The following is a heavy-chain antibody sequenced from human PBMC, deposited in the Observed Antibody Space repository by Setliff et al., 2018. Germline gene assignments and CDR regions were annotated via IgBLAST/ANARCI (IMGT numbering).Heavy chain of an antibody. Sequence: PSETLSLTCAVSDDTFSTHYWNWTRQTPGKRLEWIGCIYYGGTTTYNPSLESRVTISIHTSKNQVSLNLTSVTAADTAVYYCARTGTYRYFDYWGQGALVTVSS. V-gene: IGHV4-59*11. D-gene: IGHD1-1*01. CDR2: IYYGGTT. CDR3: ARTGTYRYFDY. CDR1: DDTFSTHY. J-gene: IGHJ4*02.